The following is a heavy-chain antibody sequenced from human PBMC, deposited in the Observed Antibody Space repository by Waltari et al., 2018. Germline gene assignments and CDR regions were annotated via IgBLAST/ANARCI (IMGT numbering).Heavy chain of an antibody. CDR2: IYHSGST. CDR3: ARHEGYILTGYYKRGGDAFDI. V-gene: IGHV4-38-2*01. D-gene: IGHD3-9*01. Sequence: QVQLQESGPGLVKPSETLSLTCAVSGYSISSGSYVGWIRQPPGKGLEWIGSIYHSGSTYYNPSLKSRVTISVDTSKNHFSLKLSSVTAADTAVYYCARHEGYILTGYYKRGGDAFDIWGQGTMVTVSS. J-gene: IGHJ3*02. CDR1: GYSISSGSY.